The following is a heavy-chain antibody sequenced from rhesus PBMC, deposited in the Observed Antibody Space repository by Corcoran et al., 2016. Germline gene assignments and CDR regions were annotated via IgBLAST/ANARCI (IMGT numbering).Heavy chain of an antibody. CDR3: ARDLRSGSYYYYDY. V-gene: IGHV4S12*01. J-gene: IGHJ4*01. CDR1: GGSISGGYYY. Sequence: QVKLQESGPGLVKPLETLSLTCAVSGGSISGGYYYWSWLRQPPGKGLEWLGDIYSSRGNTYYNPSLKSRVTISKDTSKNQFSMKLSSVTAADTAVYYCARDLRSGSYYYYDYWGQGVLVTVSS. CDR2: IYSSRGNT. D-gene: IGHD3-16*01.